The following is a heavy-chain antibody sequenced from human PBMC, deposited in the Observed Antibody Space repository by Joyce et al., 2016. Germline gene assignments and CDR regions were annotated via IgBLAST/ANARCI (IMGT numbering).Heavy chain of an antibody. Sequence: EVQLVESGGGLVQPGGSLRLSCAASGFTFSHYWMSWVRQAPGKGLEWVANIQLDGSEEYYVDSLRGRFTISRDNAKNSLYLQMDSLRAEDTAVYYCARKMGCGGDCGNVYWGQGTLVTVSS. J-gene: IGHJ4*02. CDR3: ARKMGCGGDCGNVY. D-gene: IGHD2-21*02. V-gene: IGHV3-7*03. CDR1: GFTFSHYW. CDR2: IQLDGSEE.